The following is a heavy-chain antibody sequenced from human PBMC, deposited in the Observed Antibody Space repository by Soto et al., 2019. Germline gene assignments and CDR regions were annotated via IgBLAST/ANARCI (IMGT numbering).Heavy chain of an antibody. Sequence: EVQLVESGGGLVQPGGSLRLSCEASGFTFRNYDMHWVRQGKGKGLEWVSGISAAGDPDYADSVEGRFTIYRENAQNSFFLQMNSLRVGDTAVYYCARTDRDFYGLDVWGQGTTVIVSS. CDR2: ISAAGDP. V-gene: IGHV3-13*05. CDR3: ARTDRDFYGLDV. J-gene: IGHJ6*02. CDR1: GFTFRNYD.